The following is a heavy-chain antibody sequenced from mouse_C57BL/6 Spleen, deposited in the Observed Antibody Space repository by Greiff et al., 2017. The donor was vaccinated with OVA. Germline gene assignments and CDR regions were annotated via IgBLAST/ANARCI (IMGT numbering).Heavy chain of an antibody. CDR1: GYTFTSYG. Sequence: QVQLQQSGAELARPGASVKLSCKASGYTFTSYGISWVKQRTGQGLEWIGEIYPRSGNTYYNEKFKGKATLTADKSSSPAYMGLRSLTSEDSAVYFCAREPTGYYFDYWGQGTTLTVSS. CDR3: AREPTGYYFDY. V-gene: IGHV1-81*01. J-gene: IGHJ2*01. D-gene: IGHD4-1*02. CDR2: IYPRSGNT.